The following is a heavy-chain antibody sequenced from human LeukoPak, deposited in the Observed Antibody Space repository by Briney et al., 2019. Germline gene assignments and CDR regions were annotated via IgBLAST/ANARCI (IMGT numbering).Heavy chain of an antibody. V-gene: IGHV4-39*01. J-gene: IGHJ4*02. D-gene: IGHD5-18*01. CDR3: ARQGGYSYRILDY. Sequence: SETLSLTCTVSGGSISSSGYYWGWIRQPPGKGLERIGSIYYSGNTYYNASLKSRVTISVDTSKNQFSLKLSSVTAADTAVYYCARQGGYSYRILDYWGQGTLVTVSS. CDR2: IYYSGNT. CDR1: GGSISSSGYY.